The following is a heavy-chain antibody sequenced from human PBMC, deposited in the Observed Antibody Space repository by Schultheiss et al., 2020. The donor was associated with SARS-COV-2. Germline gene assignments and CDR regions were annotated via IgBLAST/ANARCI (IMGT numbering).Heavy chain of an antibody. D-gene: IGHD3-10*01. Sequence: GGSLRLSCAASGFTVSSNYMSWVRQAPGKGLEWVSVIYSGGSTYYADSVKGRFTISRDNSKNTLYLQMNSLRAEDTAVYYCAKDLAMVRGVMALGFDYWGQGTLVTVSS. CDR2: IYSGGST. CDR3: AKDLAMVRGVMALGFDY. V-gene: IGHV3-66*01. CDR1: GFTVSSNY. J-gene: IGHJ4*02.